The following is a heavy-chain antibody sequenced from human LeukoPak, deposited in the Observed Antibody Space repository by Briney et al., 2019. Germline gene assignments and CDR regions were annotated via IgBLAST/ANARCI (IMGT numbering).Heavy chain of an antibody. CDR2: ISAYNGYT. D-gene: IGHD4-23*01. CDR3: ARDKAVTTEVTQHFQH. J-gene: IGHJ1*01. Sequence: ASVKVSCKASGYTFTNYGFSWVRRDPGQGLEWMGWISAYNGYTDYAQKLQFRVTMTTDTSTSTAYMELRSLRSDDTAVYYCARDKAVTTEVTQHFQHWGQGTLVTVSS. CDR1: GYTFTNYG. V-gene: IGHV1-18*01.